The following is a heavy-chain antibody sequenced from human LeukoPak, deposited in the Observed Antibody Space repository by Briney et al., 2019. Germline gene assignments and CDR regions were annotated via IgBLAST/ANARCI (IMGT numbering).Heavy chain of an antibody. D-gene: IGHD5-18*01. CDR3: ATRPPGQQWAPYFDY. CDR2: IHYSGST. V-gene: IGHV4-59*01. CDR1: GGSISNYY. J-gene: IGHJ4*02. Sequence: SETLSLTCTVSGGSISNYYWSWIRQPPEKGLEWIGYIHYSGSTNYNPSPKSRVTISIDTSKNQLSLKLTSVTAADTAVYFCATRPPGQQWAPYFDYWGQGSLVTVSS.